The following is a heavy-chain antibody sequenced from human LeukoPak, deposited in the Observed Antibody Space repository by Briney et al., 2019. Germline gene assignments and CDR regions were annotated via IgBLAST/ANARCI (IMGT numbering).Heavy chain of an antibody. CDR2: ITGSGAFT. CDR1: GFTFSSYG. V-gene: IGHV3-23*01. J-gene: IGHJ4*02. D-gene: IGHD6-19*01. CDR3: AKRSAESSGYFDY. Sequence: GGSLRLSCAASGFTFSSYGMSWVRQAPGKVLEWVSAITGSGAFTDYADSVKGRFTISRDNSKNMLYLQMNSLRAEDTAVYYCAKRSAESSGYFDYWGQGTLVTVSS.